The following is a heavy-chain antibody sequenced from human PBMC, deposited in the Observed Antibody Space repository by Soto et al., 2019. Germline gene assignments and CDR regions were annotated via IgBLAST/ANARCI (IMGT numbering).Heavy chain of an antibody. CDR3: ARGPTAMVADYFDY. D-gene: IGHD5-18*01. CDR2: IIPIFGTA. J-gene: IGHJ4*02. CDR1: GGTFSSYA. Sequence: QVQLMQSGAEVNKLGSLVKVSCKASGGTFSSYAISWVRQAPVHGLEWMGGIIPIFGTANYAQKFQGRVTITADKSTSTAYMELSSLRSEDTAVYYCARGPTAMVADYFDYWGQGTLVTVSS. V-gene: IGHV1-69*06.